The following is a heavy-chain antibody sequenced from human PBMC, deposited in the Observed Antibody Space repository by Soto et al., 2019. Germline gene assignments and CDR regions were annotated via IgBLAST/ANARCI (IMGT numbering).Heavy chain of an antibody. J-gene: IGHJ4*02. Sequence: QVQLVESGGGVVQPGRSLRLSCAASGFTFSSYAMHWVRQAPGKGLEWVAVISYDGSNKYYADSVKGRFTISRDNSKNTLYLQMNSRRAEDRVVYYCARGGAGVGATGGLGYWGQGTLVTVSS. CDR2: ISYDGSNK. CDR1: GFTFSSYA. CDR3: ARGGAGVGATGGLGY. V-gene: IGHV3-30-3*01. D-gene: IGHD1-26*01.